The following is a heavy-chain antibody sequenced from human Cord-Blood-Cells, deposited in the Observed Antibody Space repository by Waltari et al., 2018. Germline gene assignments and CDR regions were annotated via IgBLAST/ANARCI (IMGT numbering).Heavy chain of an antibody. CDR2: INPNSGGT. V-gene: IGHV1-2*02. CDR3: AMTTGTKVAFDI. J-gene: IGHJ3*02. D-gene: IGHD1-1*01. Sequence: QVQLVQSGAEVKKTGPSVKVSCKASGYTFTGAYMHWVRQAPGQGLEWMGWINPNSGGTNYAQKFQGRVTMTRDTSISTAYMELSRLRSDDTAVYYCAMTTGTKVAFDIWGQGTMVTVSS. CDR1: GYTFTGAY.